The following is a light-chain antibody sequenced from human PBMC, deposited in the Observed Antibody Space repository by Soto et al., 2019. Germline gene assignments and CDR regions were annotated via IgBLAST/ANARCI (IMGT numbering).Light chain of an antibody. J-gene: IGKJ1*01. CDR3: QQRYSTPRT. CDR1: QGITNY. V-gene: IGKV1-39*01. CDR2: AAS. Sequence: DIKMTQSPSSLFASVGDRVTITCRASQGITNYLNWYQKKLGQDPRLLIYAASSLQSGVPSRFSGSGSGTDFNLTISSLQPEDFATYYCQQRYSTPRTFGQGTKVDIK.